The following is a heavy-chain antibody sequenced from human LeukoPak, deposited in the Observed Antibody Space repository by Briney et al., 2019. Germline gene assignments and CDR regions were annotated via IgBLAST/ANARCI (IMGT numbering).Heavy chain of an antibody. CDR2: IYTSGST. V-gene: IGHV4-4*07. Sequence: SETLSLTCTVSGGSISSYYWSWIRQPAGKGLEWIGRIYTSGSTNYNPSLKSRVTMSVDTSKNQFSLKLSSVTAADTAVYYCARDRLLWFGELPTFDYWGQGTLVSVSS. CDR1: GGSISSYY. CDR3: ARDRLLWFGELPTFDY. D-gene: IGHD3-10*01. J-gene: IGHJ4*02.